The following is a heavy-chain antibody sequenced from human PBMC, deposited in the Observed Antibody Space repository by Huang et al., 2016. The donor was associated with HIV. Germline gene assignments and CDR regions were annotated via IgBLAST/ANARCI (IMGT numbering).Heavy chain of an antibody. V-gene: IGHV4-34*01. CDR3: ARGGQYHFWSGHYPGYLDV. J-gene: IGHJ6*03. CDR2: INHSGST. CDR1: GGSFGGYY. Sequence: QVQLQQWGAGLLKPSETLSLTCAVYGGSFGGYYWSWIRQAPGRGLEWIGEINHSGSTNYKSSLKSRVAMSVDTSKNQVSLKLTSVTAADTAVYFCARGGQYHFWSGHYPGYLDVWGKGTTVAVSS. D-gene: IGHD3-3*01.